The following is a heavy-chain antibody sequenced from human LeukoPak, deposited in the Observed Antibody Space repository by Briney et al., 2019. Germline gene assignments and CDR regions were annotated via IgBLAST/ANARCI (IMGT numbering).Heavy chain of an antibody. V-gene: IGHV4-4*02. J-gene: IGHJ4*02. D-gene: IGHD3-3*01. CDR1: GGSISSSNW. CDR3: ARHQYDFWSGYLTHFDY. CDR2: IYFSGST. Sequence: SGTLSLTCAVSGGSISSSNWWSWVRQPPGKGLEWIGSIYFSGSTYYNPSLKSRVTISVDTSKNQFSLKLSSVTAADTAVYYCARHQYDFWSGYLTHFDYWGQGTLVTVSS.